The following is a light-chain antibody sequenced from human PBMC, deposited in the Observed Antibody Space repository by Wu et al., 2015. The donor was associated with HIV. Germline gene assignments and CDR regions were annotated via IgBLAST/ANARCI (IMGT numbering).Light chain of an antibody. J-gene: IGKJ2*03. CDR3: QQYNNWPPDS. V-gene: IGKV3-15*01. CDR2: GAS. Sequence: EIVMTQSPATLSVSPGERATLSCRASQSVSSNLAWYQQKPGQAPRLLIYGASTRATGIPARFSGSGLGQSSLVTISSLQSEDFAVYYCQQYNNWPPDSFGQGTKLE. CDR1: QSVSSN.